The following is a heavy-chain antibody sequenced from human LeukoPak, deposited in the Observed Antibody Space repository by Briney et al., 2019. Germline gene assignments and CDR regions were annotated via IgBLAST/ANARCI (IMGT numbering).Heavy chain of an antibody. Sequence: RASVKVSCKASGYTFTGYYMHWVRQAPGKGLEWVSAISGSGGSTYYADSVKGRFTISRDNSKNTLYLQMNSLRAEDTAVYYCAKDYEGIWGQGTLVTVSS. CDR2: ISGSGGST. V-gene: IGHV3-23*01. J-gene: IGHJ4*02. D-gene: IGHD3-3*01. CDR1: GYTFTGYY. CDR3: AKDYEGI.